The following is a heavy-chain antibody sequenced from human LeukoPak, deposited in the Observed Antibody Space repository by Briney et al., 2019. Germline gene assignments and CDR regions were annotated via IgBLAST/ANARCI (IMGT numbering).Heavy chain of an antibody. V-gene: IGHV3-15*01. J-gene: IGHJ4*02. CDR1: GFTFSNAW. D-gene: IGHD3-16*02. CDR3: TTDEFDYTWGNYRSSGEYYFDY. Sequence: GGSLRLSCAASGFTFSNAWMSWVRQAPGKGLEWVGRIKSKTDGGKTDYAAPVKGRFAMSRDDPKNTLCLQMNGLKTEDTAVYYCTTDEFDYTWGNYRSSGEYYFDYWGQGTLVTVSS. CDR2: IKSKTDGGKT.